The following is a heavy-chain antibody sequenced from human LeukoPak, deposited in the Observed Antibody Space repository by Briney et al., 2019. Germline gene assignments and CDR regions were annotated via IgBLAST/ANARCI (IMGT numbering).Heavy chain of an antibody. J-gene: IGHJ4*02. CDR1: GFSIGSYA. D-gene: IGHD2-15*01. CDR2: ISGTYGPT. CDR3: AKETPGYCAGGTCYPFHYFDS. V-gene: IGHV3-23*01. Sequence: PGGSLRLSCAASGFSIGSYAMSWVRQAPGKGLEWVSHISGTYGPTYQPDFVKGRFTISRDTSKNMLFLQMNSLSVEDTDVYYCAKETPGYCAGGTCYPFHYFDSWGQGIPVTVSS.